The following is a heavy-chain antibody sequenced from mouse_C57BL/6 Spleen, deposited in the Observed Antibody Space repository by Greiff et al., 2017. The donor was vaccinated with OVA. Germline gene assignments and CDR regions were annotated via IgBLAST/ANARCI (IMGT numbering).Heavy chain of an antibody. CDR3: ARGDSSGSYYFDY. J-gene: IGHJ2*01. D-gene: IGHD3-2*02. V-gene: IGHV5-6*01. CDR1: LFPFRTSA. Sequence: EVQRVESGGDLVKPGGSLKLSFAASLFPFRTSALSLFRPTPYTMLALVATLSSGGSSTYYPASVKGRFTISRDNAKNTRYLQMSSLKSEDTAMYYCARGDSSGSYYFDYWGQGTTLTVSS. CDR2: LSSGGSST.